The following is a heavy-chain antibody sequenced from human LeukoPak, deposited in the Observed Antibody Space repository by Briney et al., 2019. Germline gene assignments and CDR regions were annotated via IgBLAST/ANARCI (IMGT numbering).Heavy chain of an antibody. CDR2: ISSSGDTM. CDR3: ARSTYYYGSAPDY. CDR1: GFSFSDYY. D-gene: IGHD3-10*01. V-gene: IGHV3-11*04. J-gene: IGHJ4*02. Sequence: PGGSLRLSCAASGFSFSDYYMSWIRQAPGKGLEWVSYISSSGDTMSYADSVKGRFTISRDNAKNTLYLQMNSLRAEDTAVYYCARSTYYYGSAPDYWGQGTLVTVSS.